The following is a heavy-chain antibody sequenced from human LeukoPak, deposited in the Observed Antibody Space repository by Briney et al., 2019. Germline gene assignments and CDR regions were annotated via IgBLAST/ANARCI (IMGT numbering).Heavy chain of an antibody. CDR3: AKEGYQAGTTSKGYFDY. D-gene: IGHD1-7*01. J-gene: IGHJ4*02. V-gene: IGHV3-23*01. Sequence: KPGGSLRLSCAASGFTFSSHAMSWVRQVPGKGLEWVSGISGSGAGTYYADSVKGRFTISRDKSKNTLSLQMNSLRAEDTAAYYCAKEGYQAGTTSKGYFDYWGQGTLVTVSS. CDR1: GFTFSSHA. CDR2: ISGSGAGT.